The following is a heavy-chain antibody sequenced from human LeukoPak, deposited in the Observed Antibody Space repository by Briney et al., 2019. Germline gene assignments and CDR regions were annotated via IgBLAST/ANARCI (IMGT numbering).Heavy chain of an antibody. CDR3: ASAYSRYALDI. D-gene: IGHD3-22*01. Sequence: GGSLRLSCAASGFTFSNSWMTWVCRAPGKGLEWVANINQDGSENYYVDSVKGRFTISKDNGETSLYLQMNSLRAEDTAAYYCASAYSRYALDIWGQGTVVTVSS. CDR2: INQDGSEN. V-gene: IGHV3-7*01. CDR1: GFTFSNSW. J-gene: IGHJ3*02.